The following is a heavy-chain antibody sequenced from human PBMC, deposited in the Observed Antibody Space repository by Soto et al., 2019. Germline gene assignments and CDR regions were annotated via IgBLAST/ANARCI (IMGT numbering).Heavy chain of an antibody. CDR3: ARDYYRFNSGYGFSMDV. V-gene: IGHV3-30-3*01. CDR1: GFTFSSYA. D-gene: IGHD5-12*01. CDR2: ISYDGSNK. J-gene: IGHJ6*02. Sequence: QVQLVESGGGVVQPGRSLRLSCAASGFTFSSYAMHWVRQAPGKGLEWVAVISYDGSNKYYADSVKGRFTISRDNSKNTLYLQMNSLRVEDPAVYYCARDYYRFNSGYGFSMDVWGQGTTVTVSS.